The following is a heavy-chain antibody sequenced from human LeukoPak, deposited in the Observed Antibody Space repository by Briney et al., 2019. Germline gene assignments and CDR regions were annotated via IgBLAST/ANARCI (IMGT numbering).Heavy chain of an antibody. D-gene: IGHD3-3*01. CDR2: ISGSGGST. V-gene: IGHV3-23*01. J-gene: IGHJ5*02. CDR1: GFTFSSYA. CDR3: AKDLFHDFWSGYTLS. Sequence: GGSLRLSCAASGFTFSSYAMSWVRQAPGKGLEWVSAISGSGGSTYYADSVKGRFTISRDNSKNTLYLQMNSLRAEDTAVYYCAKDLFHDFWSGYTLSWGQGTLVTVSS.